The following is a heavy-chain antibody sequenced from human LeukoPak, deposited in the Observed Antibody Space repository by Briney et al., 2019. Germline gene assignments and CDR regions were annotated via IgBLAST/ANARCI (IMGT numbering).Heavy chain of an antibody. V-gene: IGHV1-2*02. CDR2: INPNSGGT. CDR1: GYTFTGYY. D-gene: IGHD3-3*01. CDR3: ARGEYDFWSGYYKSFDY. Sequence: ASVKVFCKASGYTFTGYYMHWVRQAPGQGLEWMGWINPNSGGTNYAQKFQGRVTMTRDTSISTAYMELSRLRSDDTAVYYCARGEYDFWSGYYKSFDYWGQGTLVTVSS. J-gene: IGHJ4*02.